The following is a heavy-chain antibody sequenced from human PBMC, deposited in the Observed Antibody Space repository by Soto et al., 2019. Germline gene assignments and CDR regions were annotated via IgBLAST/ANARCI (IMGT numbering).Heavy chain of an antibody. D-gene: IGHD3-10*01. Sequence: SETLSLTCSVSDGSFSSSYYWGWLRQAPGKGLEWLGNIYYSAHTYCNPSLKSRFAMSVDTSKNQLSLTLTSVTAADTAVYYCARYFFRGRFFDYWGQGTLVTVSS. V-gene: IGHV4-39*01. CDR2: IYYSAHT. J-gene: IGHJ4*02. CDR3: ARYFFRGRFFDY. CDR1: DGSFSSSYY.